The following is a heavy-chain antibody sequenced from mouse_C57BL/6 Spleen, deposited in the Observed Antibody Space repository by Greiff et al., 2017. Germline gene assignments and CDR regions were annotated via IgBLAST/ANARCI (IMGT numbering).Heavy chain of an antibody. J-gene: IGHJ3*01. CDR2: IYPGDGDT. CDR1: GYAFSSYW. V-gene: IGHV1-80*01. D-gene: IGHD1-1*01. CDR3: ARGVDYGSRAWFAY. Sequence: VQLQQSGAELVKPGASVKISCKASGYAFSSYWMNWVKQRPGKGLEWIGQIYPGDGDTTYNGKFKGKATLTADKSSSTAYMQLSSRTSEDSAVYFCARGVDYGSRAWFAYWGQGTLVTVSA.